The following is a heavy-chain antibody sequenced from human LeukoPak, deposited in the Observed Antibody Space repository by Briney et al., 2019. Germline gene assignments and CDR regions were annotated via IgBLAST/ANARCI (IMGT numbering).Heavy chain of an antibody. CDR1: GFLFITYG. CDR3: ARQVVGARFLEWFDY. Sequence: GGSLRLSCAASGFLFITYGMHWVRQTPDKGLEWVAVIWSDGNNKLYSESVKGRFTISRDNSKNTLFLEMNSLRAEDTAVYFCARQVVGARFLEWFDYWGQGTLVTVSS. CDR2: IWSDGNNK. V-gene: IGHV3-33*01. D-gene: IGHD3-3*01. J-gene: IGHJ5*01.